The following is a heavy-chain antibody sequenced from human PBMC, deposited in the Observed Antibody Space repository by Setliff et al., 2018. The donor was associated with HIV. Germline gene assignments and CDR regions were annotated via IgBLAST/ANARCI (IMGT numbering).Heavy chain of an antibody. Sequence: GGSLRLSCAASGFTVSGSYINWVRQAPGKGLEWVSTISPSSGGTNYADSVKGRFTISRDNSKYMLYLQMNSLRAEDTAMFYCVRERATSYDSSGHYPREYFHHWGQGTLVTVSS. CDR2: ISPSSGGT. V-gene: IGHV3-66*03. J-gene: IGHJ1*01. D-gene: IGHD3-22*01. CDR1: GFTVSGSY. CDR3: VRERATSYDSSGHYPREYFHH.